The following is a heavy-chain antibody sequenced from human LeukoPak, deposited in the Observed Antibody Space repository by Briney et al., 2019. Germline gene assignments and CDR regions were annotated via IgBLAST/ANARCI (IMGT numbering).Heavy chain of an antibody. J-gene: IGHJ3*02. CDR3: ARVENYYDSHDAFDI. Sequence: SETLSLTCTVSGGSISSSNYYWGWIRQPPGKGLEWIGSIYHSGSTYYNPSLKSRVTISVDTSKNQFSLKLSSVTAADTAVYYCARVENYYDSHDAFDIWGQGTMVTVSS. V-gene: IGHV4-39*07. CDR2: IYHSGST. CDR1: GGSISSSNYY. D-gene: IGHD3-22*01.